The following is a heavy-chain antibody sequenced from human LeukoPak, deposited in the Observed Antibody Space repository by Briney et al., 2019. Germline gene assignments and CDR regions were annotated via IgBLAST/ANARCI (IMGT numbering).Heavy chain of an antibody. CDR3: ARGWAGNY. J-gene: IGHJ4*02. CDR2: IGSSGTLM. Sequence: GGSLRLSCAASGFAFSNYEMKWVRQAPGEGLEWVSYIGSSGTLMYYADSVKGRFTISRDNAKNSLYLQMNSLRAEDTAVYYCARGWAGNYWGQGTLVTVSS. V-gene: IGHV3-48*03. D-gene: IGHD6-19*01. CDR1: GFAFSNYE.